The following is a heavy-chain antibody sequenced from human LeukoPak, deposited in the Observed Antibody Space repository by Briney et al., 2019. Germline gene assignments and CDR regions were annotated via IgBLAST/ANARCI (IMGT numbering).Heavy chain of an antibody. CDR3: ARGQTTVTN. CDR2: IKQDGSEK. CDR1: GFTFSSYW. V-gene: IGHV3-7*03. Sequence: GGSLRLSCAASGFTFSSYWMSWVRQAPGKGLEWVANIKQDGSEKYYVDSVKGRLTISRDNAQTSLYLQMNSLRADDTAVYYCARGQTTVTNWGQGTLVTVSS. J-gene: IGHJ4*02. D-gene: IGHD4-17*01.